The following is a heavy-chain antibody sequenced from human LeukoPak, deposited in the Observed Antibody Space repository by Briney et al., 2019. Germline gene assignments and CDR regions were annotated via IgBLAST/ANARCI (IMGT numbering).Heavy chain of an antibody. Sequence: KPSETLSLTCAVYGGSFSGYYWSWIRQPPGKGLEWIGEINHGGSTNYNPSLKSRVTISVDTSKNQFSLKLSSVTAADTAVYYCARGRYCSSTSCYQSHWGQGTLVTVSS. V-gene: IGHV4-34*01. CDR3: ARGRYCSSTSCYQSH. CDR2: INHGGST. D-gene: IGHD2-2*01. CDR1: GGSFSGYY. J-gene: IGHJ4*02.